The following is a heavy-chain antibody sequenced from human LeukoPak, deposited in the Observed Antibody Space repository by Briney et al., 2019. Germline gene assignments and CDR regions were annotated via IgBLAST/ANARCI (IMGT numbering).Heavy chain of an antibody. CDR2: INPNSGST. Sequence: ASVKVSCXASGYTFTAYFMYWVRQTPGQGLEWMGKINPNSGSTTYAQRFQGRVTMTRDTSTSTVYMELSSLKAEDTAVYYCAREQVAARRSFDYWGQGTLVTVSS. J-gene: IGHJ4*02. CDR1: GYTFTAYF. V-gene: IGHV1-46*01. CDR3: AREQVAARRSFDY. D-gene: IGHD6-6*01.